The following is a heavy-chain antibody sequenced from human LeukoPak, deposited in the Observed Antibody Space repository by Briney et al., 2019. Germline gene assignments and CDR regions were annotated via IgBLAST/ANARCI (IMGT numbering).Heavy chain of an antibody. CDR1: GDSVSSNSAA. CDR2: TYYRSKWYN. J-gene: IGHJ4*02. V-gene: IGHV6-1*01. D-gene: IGHD1-7*01. CDR3: AKSLELVGANPEYYFDY. Sequence: SQTLSLTCAISGDSVSSNSAAWNWIRQSPSRGLEWLGRTYYRSKWYNDYAVSVKSRITINPDTSKNQFSLQLNSVTPEDTAVYYCAKSLELVGANPEYYFDYWGQGTLVTVSS.